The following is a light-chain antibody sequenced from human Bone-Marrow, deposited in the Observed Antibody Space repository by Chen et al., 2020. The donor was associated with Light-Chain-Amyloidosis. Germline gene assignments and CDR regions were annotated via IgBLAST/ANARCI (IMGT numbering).Light chain of an antibody. CDR2: EVP. CDR1: SSDVGGDNH. CDR3: SSYTITNTLV. V-gene: IGLV2-14*01. Sequence: QSALTQPASVSESPGQSITISCTGTSSDVGGDNHVSWYQQHPDKAPKLMIYEVPNRPSWVPVRVSGSKSDNTASLTISGLQTEDEADYFCSSYTITNTLVFGSGTRVTVL. J-gene: IGLJ1*01.